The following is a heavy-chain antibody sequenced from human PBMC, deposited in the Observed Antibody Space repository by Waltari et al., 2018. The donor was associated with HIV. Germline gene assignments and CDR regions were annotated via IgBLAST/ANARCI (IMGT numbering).Heavy chain of an antibody. J-gene: IGHJ5*02. CDR2: INHSGST. D-gene: IGHD6-6*01. Sequence: QVQLQQWGAGLLKPSETLSLTCAVYGGSFSGYYWSWIRQPPGKGLEWIGEINHSGSTIYNPSLKSRVTISVDTSKNQFSLKRSSVTAADTAVYYCARARAYSSSFVGFDPWGQGTLVTVSS. CDR3: ARARAYSSSFVGFDP. CDR1: GGSFSGYY. V-gene: IGHV4-34*01.